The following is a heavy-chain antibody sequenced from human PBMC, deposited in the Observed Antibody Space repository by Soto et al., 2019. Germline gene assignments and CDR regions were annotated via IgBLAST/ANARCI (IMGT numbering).Heavy chain of an antibody. Sequence: GSLRLSCAASGFTFSSYATSWVRQAPGKGLEWVGHIRSKANTYATSYAASAKGRFTISRDDSKNTASLQMNSLKTEDTAVYYCTRQSYFDILTGHYHYYGMDGWGQGTTVTVSS. V-gene: IGHV3-73*01. CDR3: TRQSYFDILTGHYHYYGMDG. CDR1: GFTFSSYA. J-gene: IGHJ6*02. D-gene: IGHD3-9*01. CDR2: IRSKANTYAT.